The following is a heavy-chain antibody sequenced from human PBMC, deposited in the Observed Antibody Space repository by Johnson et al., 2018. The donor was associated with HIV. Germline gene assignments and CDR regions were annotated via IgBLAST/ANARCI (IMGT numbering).Heavy chain of an antibody. CDR2: IWHDGTNR. Sequence: QVQLVESGGGVVQPGGSLRLSCAASGITFSSYGMHWARQAPGKGLEWVAVIWHDGTNRYYADSVKGRFTISRVNAKNSLYLQMNSLRAADTAVYYCAGGTHNWNYHGENYAFDIWGQGTVVAVSS. CDR3: AGGTHNWNYHGENYAFDI. J-gene: IGHJ3*02. D-gene: IGHD1-7*01. V-gene: IGHV3-33*01. CDR1: GITFSSYG.